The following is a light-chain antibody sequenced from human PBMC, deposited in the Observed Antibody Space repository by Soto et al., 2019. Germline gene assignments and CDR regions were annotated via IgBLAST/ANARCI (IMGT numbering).Light chain of an antibody. CDR1: QSISSD. CDR3: QQYGSSGT. Sequence: EVVMTQSPATLSVSPVERATLSCRASQSISSDLAWYQQKPGQAPRLLIYGASTRASDIPARFSGSGSGTEFTLTISSLQSEDFAVYYCQQYGSSGTFGQGTKVDIK. CDR2: GAS. V-gene: IGKV3-15*01. J-gene: IGKJ1*01.